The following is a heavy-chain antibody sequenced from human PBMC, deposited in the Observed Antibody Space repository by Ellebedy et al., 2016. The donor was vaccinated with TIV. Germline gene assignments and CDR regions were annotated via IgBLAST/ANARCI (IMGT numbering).Heavy chain of an antibody. Sequence: SETLSLTXIVSGVSITTAGYYWTWIRQVPGRGLEWIGHVDYRGGTAYNPSLKSRVTISVDTSKSQFSLRLSAVTAADTAVYYCARSRDWFYGMDVWGQGTTVTVSS. V-gene: IGHV4-61*08. CDR2: VDYRGGT. CDR1: GVSITTAGYY. J-gene: IGHJ6*02. D-gene: IGHD3-9*01. CDR3: ARSRDWFYGMDV.